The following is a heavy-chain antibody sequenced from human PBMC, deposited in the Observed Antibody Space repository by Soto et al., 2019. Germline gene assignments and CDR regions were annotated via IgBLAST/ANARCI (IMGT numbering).Heavy chain of an antibody. Sequence: PGGCLRLSCAASGFTFSSYAMSWVRQAPGKGLEWVSAISGSGGSRYYADSVKGRFTISRDNCKNTLYLQMNSLRGEGTAVYYCAMGPSDSSDYLYGMDVWGQGTTVTVSS. V-gene: IGHV3-23*01. CDR3: AMGPSDSSDYLYGMDV. CDR1: GFTFSSYA. CDR2: ISGSGGSR. J-gene: IGHJ6*02. D-gene: IGHD4-17*01.